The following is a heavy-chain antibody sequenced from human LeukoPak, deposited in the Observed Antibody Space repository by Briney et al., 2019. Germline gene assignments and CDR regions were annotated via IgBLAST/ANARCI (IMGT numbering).Heavy chain of an antibody. Sequence: WETLSLTCTVSGGSISSYYWSWIRQPPGKGLEWMGYIDYSGSTNYNPSLKSRVTIPVDTSKNQFSLKLSSVTAADTAVYYCARGLTIFGVVIMSFDYWGQGTLVTVSS. D-gene: IGHD3-3*01. V-gene: IGHV4-59*12. CDR3: ARGLTIFGVVIMSFDY. CDR1: GGSISSYY. CDR2: IDYSGST. J-gene: IGHJ4*02.